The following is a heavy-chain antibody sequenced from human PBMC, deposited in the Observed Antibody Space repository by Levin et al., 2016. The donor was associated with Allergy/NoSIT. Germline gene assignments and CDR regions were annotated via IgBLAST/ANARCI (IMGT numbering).Heavy chain of an antibody. D-gene: IGHD1-14*01. CDR3: ARDASVTNTRGLD. J-gene: IGHJ4*02. Sequence: WIRQPPGKGLEWIGYIYYSGSTYYNPSLKSRVTISVDTSKNQFSLKLSSVTAADTAVYYCARDASVTNTRGLDWGQGTLVTVSS. CDR2: IYYSGST. V-gene: IGHV4-31*02.